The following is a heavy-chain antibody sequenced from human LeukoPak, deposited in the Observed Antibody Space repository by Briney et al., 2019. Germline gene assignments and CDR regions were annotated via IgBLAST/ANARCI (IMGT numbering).Heavy chain of an antibody. CDR3: ARGSQRWLQYWYFDL. V-gene: IGHV4-59*01. Sequence: SETLSLTCTVSGGSISSYYRSWIRQPPGKGLEWIGYIYYSGSTNYNPSLKSRVTISVDTSKNQFSLKLSSVTAADTAVYYCARGSQRWLQYWYFDLWGRGTLVTVSS. D-gene: IGHD5-24*01. J-gene: IGHJ2*01. CDR2: IYYSGST. CDR1: GGSISSYY.